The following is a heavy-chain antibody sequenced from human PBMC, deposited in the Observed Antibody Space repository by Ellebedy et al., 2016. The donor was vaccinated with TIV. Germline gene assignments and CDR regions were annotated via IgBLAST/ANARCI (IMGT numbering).Heavy chain of an antibody. J-gene: IGHJ4*02. CDR1: GFTLSYYA. D-gene: IGHD4-23*01. CDR2: ISSDGARK. CDR3: ARDNGAPFGGLDF. V-gene: IGHV3-30-3*01. Sequence: PGGSLRLSCAASGFTLSYYAVHWVRQAPGKGLEWVAVISSDGARKHYADSVKGRFTISSDNSKNILILQVNSLRHDDTAVYYCARDNGAPFGGLDFWGQGTLVTVSS.